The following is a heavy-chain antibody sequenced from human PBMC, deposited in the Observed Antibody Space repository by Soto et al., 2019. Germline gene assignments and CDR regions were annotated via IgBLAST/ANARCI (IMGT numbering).Heavy chain of an antibody. Sequence: QVQLQESGPGLVKPSQTLSLTCTVSGGSISSGDYYWSWVRQPPGKGLEWMAYIYYSGTTYYNPSLKSPFTMSRDTSKNQFSLKLESVTAADTAVYYCAREVGELYYSSASDAFDIWGQGTMVTVSS. V-gene: IGHV4-30-4*01. CDR3: AREVGELYYSSASDAFDI. CDR2: IYYSGTT. CDR1: GGSISSGDYY. D-gene: IGHD6-19*01. J-gene: IGHJ3*02.